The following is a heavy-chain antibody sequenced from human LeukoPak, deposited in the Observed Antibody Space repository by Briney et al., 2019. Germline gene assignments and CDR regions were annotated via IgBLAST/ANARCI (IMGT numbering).Heavy chain of an antibody. CDR1: GGSISSYY. J-gene: IGHJ4*02. CDR2: IYYSGST. CDR3: ARDHYYDSSGYFDY. V-gene: IGHV4-59*12. Sequence: SETLSLTCTVSGGSISSYYWSWIRQPPGKGLEWIGYIYYSGSTNYNPSLKSRVTISVDTSKNQFSLKLSSVTAADTAVYYCARDHYYDSSGYFDYWGQGTLVTVSS. D-gene: IGHD3-22*01.